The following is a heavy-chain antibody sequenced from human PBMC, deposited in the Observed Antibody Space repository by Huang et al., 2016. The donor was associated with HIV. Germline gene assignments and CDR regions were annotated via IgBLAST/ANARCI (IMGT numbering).Heavy chain of an antibody. J-gene: IGHJ4*02. D-gene: IGHD6-19*01. Sequence: QLQLQESGPGLVKPSETLSLTCTVSGGSIGSSSSYWGWIRQPPGKGLEWIGTIYYSGSPTYNPSLRGGVTIFVDTSKKQFSLKLRSMTAADTAVYYCARHMGIAVAGGPDYWGQGTLVTVSS. V-gene: IGHV4-39*01. CDR3: ARHMGIAVAGGPDY. CDR1: GGSIGSSSSY. CDR2: IYYSGSP.